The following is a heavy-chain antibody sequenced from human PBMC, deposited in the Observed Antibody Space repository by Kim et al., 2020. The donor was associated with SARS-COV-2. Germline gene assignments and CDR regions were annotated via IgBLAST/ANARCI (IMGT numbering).Heavy chain of an antibody. V-gene: IGHV3-23*01. Sequence: GGSLRLSCAASGFTFSSYAMSWVRQAPGKGLEWVSAIRGSCGSTYYADSVKGRFTISRDNSKNTLYLQMHRLRAEDTAVYYCAIGLDVDIVSTYTHGLNYWGQGTRVTVSA. J-gene: IGHJ4*02. CDR1: GFTFSSYA. CDR3: AIGLDVDIVSTYTHGLNY. CDR2: IRGSCGST. D-gene: IGHD5-12*01.